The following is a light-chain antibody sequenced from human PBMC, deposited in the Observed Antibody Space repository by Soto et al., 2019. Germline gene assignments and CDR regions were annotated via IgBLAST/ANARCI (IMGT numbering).Light chain of an antibody. Sequence: QSALTQPASMSGSPGQSITISCAGTSNDVGAYIYVSWYQHHPGQAPKLMIYEVTNRPSGVSPRFSGSKSGNTASLIISGLQAEDEAHYYCYSYTTTNTWLFGGGTKVTVL. CDR1: SNDVGAYIY. V-gene: IGLV2-14*01. CDR3: YSYTTTNTWL. J-gene: IGLJ2*01. CDR2: EVT.